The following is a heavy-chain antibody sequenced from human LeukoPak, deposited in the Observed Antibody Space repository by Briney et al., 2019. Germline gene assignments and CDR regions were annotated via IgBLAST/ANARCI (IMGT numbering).Heavy chain of an antibody. CDR2: ISSSSSYI. CDR1: GFTSSSYS. CDR3: ARASPERYGDLDI. Sequence: PGGSLRLSCAASGFTSSSYSMNWVRQAPGKGLEWVSSISSSSSYIYYADSVKGRFTISRDNAKNSLYLQMNSLRAEDTAVYYCARASPERYGDLDIWGQGTVVTVSS. D-gene: IGHD4-17*01. J-gene: IGHJ3*02. V-gene: IGHV3-21*01.